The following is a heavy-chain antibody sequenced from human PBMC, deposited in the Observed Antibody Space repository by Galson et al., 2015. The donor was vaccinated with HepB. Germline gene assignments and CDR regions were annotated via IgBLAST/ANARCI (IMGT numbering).Heavy chain of an antibody. V-gene: IGHV1-69*13. Sequence: SVKVSCKASGGTFSSYAISWVRQAPGQGLEWMGGIIPIFGTANYAQKFQGRVTITADESTSTAYMELSSLRSEDTAVYYCARDWGGRQLDNWFDPWGQGTLVTVSS. CDR1: GGTFSSYA. CDR2: IIPIFGTA. CDR3: ARDWGGRQLDNWFDP. D-gene: IGHD6-13*01. J-gene: IGHJ5*02.